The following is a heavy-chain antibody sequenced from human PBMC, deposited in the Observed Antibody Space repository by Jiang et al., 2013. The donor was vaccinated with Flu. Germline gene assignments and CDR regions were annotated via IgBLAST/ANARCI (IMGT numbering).Heavy chain of an antibody. D-gene: IGHD6-19*01. V-gene: IGHV1-3*01. Sequence: SGAEVKKPGASVKVSCKASGYTFTSYAMHWVRQAPGQRLEWMGWINAGNGNTKYSQKFQGRVTITRDTSASTAYMELSSLRSEDTAVYYCARPEGGWFTGWFDPWGQGTLVTVSS. CDR3: ARPEGGWFTGWFDP. J-gene: IGHJ5*02. CDR2: INAGNGNT. CDR1: GYTFTSYA.